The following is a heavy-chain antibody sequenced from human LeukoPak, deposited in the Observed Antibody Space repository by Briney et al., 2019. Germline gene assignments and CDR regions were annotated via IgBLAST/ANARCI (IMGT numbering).Heavy chain of an antibody. CDR3: ARSYYDNSGSFGF. CDR1: GFTFSSYA. CDR2: ISYDGSNK. D-gene: IGHD3-22*01. Sequence: PGGSLRLSCAASGFTFSSYAMHWVRQAPGKGLEWVAVISYDGSNKYYADSVKGRFTISRDNSKNTLYLQMNSLRAEDTAVYYCARSYYDNSGSFGFWGQGTLVTVSP. V-gene: IGHV3-30-3*01. J-gene: IGHJ4*02.